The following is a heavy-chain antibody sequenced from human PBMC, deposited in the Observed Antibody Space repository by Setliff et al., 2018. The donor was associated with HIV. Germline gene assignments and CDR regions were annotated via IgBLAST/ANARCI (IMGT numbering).Heavy chain of an antibody. CDR2: IIPLFGTT. J-gene: IGHJ4*02. CDR1: GGTFNNYA. V-gene: IGHV1-69*13. CDR3: ATVFYYNSESYSLDC. D-gene: IGHD3-10*01. Sequence: ASVKVSCKASGGTFNNYAISWVRQAPGQGLEWVGGIIPLFGTTNYAQKFQGRVTITADESTNTAHMELNSLRSIDTAMYYCATVFYYNSESYSLDCWGQGMLVTVSS.